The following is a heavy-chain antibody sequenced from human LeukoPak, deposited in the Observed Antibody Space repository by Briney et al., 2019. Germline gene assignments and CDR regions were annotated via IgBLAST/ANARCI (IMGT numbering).Heavy chain of an antibody. CDR3: ARYSRWGTGNWYFDL. CDR2: VSTTGDIR. CDR1: GFTSSGYE. D-gene: IGHD6-6*01. J-gene: IGHJ2*01. V-gene: IGHV3-48*03. Sequence: GGSLRLSCAGSGFTSSGYEMNWVRQAPGKGLEWLSYVSTTGDIRHYADSVTGRFTISRDNAENALHLQMNSLRVEDTAIYYCARYSRWGTGNWYFDLWGRGTLVTVSS.